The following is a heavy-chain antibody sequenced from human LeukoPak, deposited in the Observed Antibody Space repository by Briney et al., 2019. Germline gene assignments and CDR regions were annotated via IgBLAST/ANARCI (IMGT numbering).Heavy chain of an antibody. V-gene: IGHV3-48*03. CDR1: GFTFSSYE. Sequence: PGGSLRLSCAASGFTFSSYEMNWVRQAPGKGLEWVSYISSSGSTIYYADSVKGRFTISRDNSKNTLYLQMNSLRAEDTAVYYCAKDLDRSYYYFDYWGQGTLVTVSS. J-gene: IGHJ4*02. D-gene: IGHD1-26*01. CDR3: AKDLDRSYYYFDY. CDR2: ISSSGSTI.